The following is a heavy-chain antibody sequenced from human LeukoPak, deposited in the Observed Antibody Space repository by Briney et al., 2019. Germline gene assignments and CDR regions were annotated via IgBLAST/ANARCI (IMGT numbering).Heavy chain of an antibody. J-gene: IGHJ6*02. CDR3: ARHWGHDYYYGMGV. V-gene: IGHV4-39*01. D-gene: IGHD3-16*01. CDR1: SGSITDQYY. CDR2: QHYGSHT. Sequence: SETLSLTCSVSSGSITDQYYWGCSRQPQGKGLGWIASQHYGSHTYYTPSLESRATISLDASRNQFSLQLRSVTAADAAVYYCARHWGHDYYYGMGVWGQGTSVTVAS.